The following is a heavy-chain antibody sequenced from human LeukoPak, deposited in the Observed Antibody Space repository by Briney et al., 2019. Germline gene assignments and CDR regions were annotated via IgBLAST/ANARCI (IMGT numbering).Heavy chain of an antibody. J-gene: IGHJ6*02. D-gene: IGHD1-26*01. Sequence: SSETLSLTCAVYGGSFSGYYWSWIRQPPGKGLEWLGEINHSGSTNYNPSLKSRVTISVDTSKNQFSLKLSSVTAADTAVYYCARGHPRQWELLLGGYYYYGMDVWGQGTTVTVSS. V-gene: IGHV4-34*01. CDR3: ARGHPRQWELLLGGYYYYGMDV. CDR1: GGSFSGYY. CDR2: INHSGST.